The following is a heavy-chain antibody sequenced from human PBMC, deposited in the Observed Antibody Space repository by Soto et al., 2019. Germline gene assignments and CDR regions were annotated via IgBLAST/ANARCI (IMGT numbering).Heavy chain of an antibody. CDR3: ARVPDCSSSGCYSYFDI. V-gene: IGHV3-74*01. J-gene: IGHJ4*02. CDR2: ISNDGSNT. CDR1: GFTLSDYY. D-gene: IGHD2-2*01. Sequence: EVQLVESGGGLVQRGGSLRLSCAASGFTLSDYYMHWARQAPGKGLVWVSRISNDGSNTDYADSVKGRFTISRDNAKNTMNLQMNSLRDEDTAVYYCARVPDCSSSGCYSYFDIWGQGTLVTVSS.